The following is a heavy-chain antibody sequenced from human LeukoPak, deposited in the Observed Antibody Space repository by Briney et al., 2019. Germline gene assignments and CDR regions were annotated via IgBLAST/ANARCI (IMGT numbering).Heavy chain of an antibody. CDR1: GGSISSGGYS. CDR2: IYHSGST. V-gene: IGHV4-30-2*01. Sequence: PSQTLSLTCAVSGGSISSGGYSWSWIRQPPGKGLEWIGYIYHSGSTYYNPSLKSRVTISVDRSKNQFSLKLSSVTAADTAVYYCARDSLVVVPAASHYYYYGMDVWGKGTTVTVSS. CDR3: ARDSLVVVPAASHYYYYGMDV. D-gene: IGHD2-2*01. J-gene: IGHJ6*04.